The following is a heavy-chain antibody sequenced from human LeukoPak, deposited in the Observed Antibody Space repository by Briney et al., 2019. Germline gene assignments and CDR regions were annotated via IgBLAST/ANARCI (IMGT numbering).Heavy chain of an antibody. CDR1: GFTFSSYS. J-gene: IGHJ4*02. Sequence: GGSLRLSCAASGFTFSSYSMNWVRQTPGKGLEWVSYITATSSTIYYADSVQGRFTISRDNAKNSLYLQMNSLRAEDTAVYYCARGHQVLARPVDYWGQGILVTVSS. V-gene: IGHV3-48*01. CDR3: ARGHQVLARPVDY. CDR2: ITATSSTI. D-gene: IGHD6-6*01.